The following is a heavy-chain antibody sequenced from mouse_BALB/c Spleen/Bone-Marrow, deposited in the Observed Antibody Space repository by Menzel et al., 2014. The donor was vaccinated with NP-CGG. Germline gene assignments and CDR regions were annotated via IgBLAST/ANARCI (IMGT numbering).Heavy chain of an antibody. CDR1: GFAFSSYD. CDR3: ARHEDGYYDAMDY. Sequence: VQLKESGGGLVKPGGSLKLSCAASGFAFSSYDMSWVRRTPEKRLEWVAYISSGGGSTYYPDTVEGRFTISRDNAKNTLYLQMSSLKSEDTAMYYCARHEDGYYDAMDYWGQGTSVTVSS. J-gene: IGHJ4*01. CDR2: ISSGGGST. D-gene: IGHD2-3*01. V-gene: IGHV5-12-1*01.